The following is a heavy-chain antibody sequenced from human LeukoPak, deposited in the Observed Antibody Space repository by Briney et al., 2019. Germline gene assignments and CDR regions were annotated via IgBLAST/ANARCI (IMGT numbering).Heavy chain of an antibody. J-gene: IGHJ4*02. V-gene: IGHV4-59*08. Sequence: SETLSLTCTVSGGSIRSYYWSWIRQPPGKGLEWIGYIYYSGSTNYNPSLKSRVTISVDTSKNQFSLKLSSVTAADTGVYYCASGAYSSRWYYFDYWGQGTLVTVSS. CDR3: ASGAYSSRWYYFDY. CDR1: GGSIRSYY. CDR2: IYYSGST. D-gene: IGHD6-13*01.